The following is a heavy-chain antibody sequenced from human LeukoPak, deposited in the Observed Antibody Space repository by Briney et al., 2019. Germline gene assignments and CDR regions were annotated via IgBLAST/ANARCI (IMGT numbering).Heavy chain of an antibody. D-gene: IGHD3-22*01. Sequence: SETLSLTCTVSGGSISSGGYYWSWIRQHPGKGLEWIGYIYYSGSTYYNPSLKSRVTISVDTSKNQFSLKLSSVTAADTAVYYCARCPDYYDSSWCDPWGQGTLVTVSS. J-gene: IGHJ5*02. CDR1: GGSISSGGYY. CDR2: IYYSGST. CDR3: ARCPDYYDSSWCDP. V-gene: IGHV4-31*03.